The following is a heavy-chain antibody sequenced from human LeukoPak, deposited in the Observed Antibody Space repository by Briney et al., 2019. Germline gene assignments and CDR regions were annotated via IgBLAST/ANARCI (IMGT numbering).Heavy chain of an antibody. V-gene: IGHV3-21*01. CDR3: ARTSDTSGRLYWYFDL. CDR1: GFSFSRAW. J-gene: IGHJ2*01. CDR2: ISTSSSYI. Sequence: GGSLRLSCAASGFSFSRAWMSWVRQAPGKGLEWVSFISTSSSYIHYADSVKGRFTISRDNAKNSLYLQMNSLRAEDTAVYYCARTSDTSGRLYWYFDLWGRGTLVTVSS. D-gene: IGHD3-22*01.